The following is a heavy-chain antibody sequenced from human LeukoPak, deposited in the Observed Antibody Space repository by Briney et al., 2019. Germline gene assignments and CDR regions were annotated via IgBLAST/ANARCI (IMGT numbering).Heavy chain of an antibody. D-gene: IGHD3-10*01. CDR2: ISSSSSYI. J-gene: IGHJ1*01. CDR3: ARDRPDYYGSGSYTH. V-gene: IGHV3-21*01. Sequence: GGSLRLSCAASGFTFSSYSMNWVRQAPGKGLEWVSSISSSSSYIYYADSVKGRFTISRDNAKNSLYLQMNSLRAEDTAVYYCARDRPDYYGSGSYTHWGQGTLVTVTS. CDR1: GFTFSSYS.